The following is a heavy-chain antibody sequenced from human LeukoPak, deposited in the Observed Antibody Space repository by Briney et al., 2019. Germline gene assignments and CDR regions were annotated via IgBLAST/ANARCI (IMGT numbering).Heavy chain of an antibody. D-gene: IGHD2-2*02. CDR1: GGSISSSSYY. V-gene: IGHV4-39*01. J-gene: IGHJ4*02. Sequence: SETLSLTCTVSGGSISSSSYYWGWIRQPPGKGLGWIGSIYYSGSTCYNPSLKSRVTISVDTSKNQFSLKLSSVTAADTAVYYCARHCSSTSCYTPDDYWGQGTLVTVSS. CDR2: IYYSGST. CDR3: ARHCSSTSCYTPDDY.